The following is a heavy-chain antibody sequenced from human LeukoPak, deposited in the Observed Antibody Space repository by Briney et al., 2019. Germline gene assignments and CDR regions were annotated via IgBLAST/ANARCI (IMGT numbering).Heavy chain of an antibody. Sequence: PSGTLSLTCTVSGGSISSYYWSWIRQPPGKGLEWIGYIYYSGSTNYNPSLKSRVTISVDTSKNQFSLKLSSVTAADTAVYYCARDLGTGYGGPNYYYYYGMDVWGQGTTVTVSS. CDR1: GGSISSYY. CDR2: IYYSGST. J-gene: IGHJ6*02. D-gene: IGHD1-26*01. CDR3: ARDLGTGYGGPNYYYYYGMDV. V-gene: IGHV4-59*01.